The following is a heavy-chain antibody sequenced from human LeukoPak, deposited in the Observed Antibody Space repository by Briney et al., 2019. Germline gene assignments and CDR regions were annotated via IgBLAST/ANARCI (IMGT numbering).Heavy chain of an antibody. CDR1: GYSFTDYY. D-gene: IGHD3-16*01. J-gene: IGHJ4*02. CDR3: ARGRYDLDY. CDR2: INPLSGGT. Sequence: ASVRVSCKASGYSFTDYYIHWVRQAPGQGLEWMGWINPLSGGTKYAEKFQGWITMTRDTSISTAYMELSRLTSDDTAVYYCARGRYDLDYWGQGTLVTVSS. V-gene: IGHV1-2*04.